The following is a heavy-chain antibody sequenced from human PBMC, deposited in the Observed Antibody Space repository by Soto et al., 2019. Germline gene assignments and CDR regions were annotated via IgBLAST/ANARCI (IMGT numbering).Heavy chain of an antibody. CDR2: ISAYNGNT. CDR3: AREVPYSSSWYSQYYGMDV. Sequence: ASVKVSCKASGYTFTSYGISWVRQAPGQGLDWMGWISAYNGNTNYAQKLQGRVTMTTDTSTSTAYMELRSLRSDDTAVYYCAREVPYSSSWYSQYYGMDVWGQGTTVTVSS. CDR1: GYTFTSYG. D-gene: IGHD6-13*01. V-gene: IGHV1-18*01. J-gene: IGHJ6*02.